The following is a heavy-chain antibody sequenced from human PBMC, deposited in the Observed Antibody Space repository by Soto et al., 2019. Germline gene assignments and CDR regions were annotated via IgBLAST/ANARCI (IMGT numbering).Heavy chain of an antibody. J-gene: IGHJ4*02. CDR3: ARGVWEEVPSYYFDY. Sequence: ASVKVSCKASGGTFSSYAISWVRQAPGQGLEWRGGIIPIFGTANYAQKFQGRVTITADKSTSTAYMELSSLRSEDTAVYYCARGVWEEVPSYYFDYWGQGTLVTVAS. CDR2: IIPIFGTA. CDR1: GGTFSSYA. D-gene: IGHD1-26*01. V-gene: IGHV1-69*06.